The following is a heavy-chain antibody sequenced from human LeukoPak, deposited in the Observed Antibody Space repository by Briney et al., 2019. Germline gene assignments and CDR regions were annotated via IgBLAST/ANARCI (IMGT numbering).Heavy chain of an antibody. CDR3: ARAELELGRHTNYYMDV. V-gene: IGHV4-31*03. CDR1: GGSISSGGYY. Sequence: SQTLSLTCTVSGGSISSGGYYSSWIRQHPGKGLEWIGYIYYSGSTYYNPSLKSRVTLSVDTSKNQFSLKLSSVTAADTAVYYCARAELELGRHTNYYMDVWGKGTTVTVSS. J-gene: IGHJ6*03. D-gene: IGHD1-7*01. CDR2: IYYSGST.